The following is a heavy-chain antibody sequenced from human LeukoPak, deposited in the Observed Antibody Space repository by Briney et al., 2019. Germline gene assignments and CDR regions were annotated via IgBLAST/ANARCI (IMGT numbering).Heavy chain of an antibody. CDR1: GFTFSSYG. D-gene: IGHD3-22*01. CDR2: ISYDGSNK. CDR3: AKAITPQYYYDSSGYLLDY. Sequence: PGGSLRLSCAASGFTFSSYGMHRVRQAPGKGLEWVAVISYDGSNKYYADSVKGRFTISRDNSKNTLYLQMNSLRAEDTAVYYCAKAITPQYYYDSSGYLLDYWGQGTLVTVSS. V-gene: IGHV3-30*18. J-gene: IGHJ4*02.